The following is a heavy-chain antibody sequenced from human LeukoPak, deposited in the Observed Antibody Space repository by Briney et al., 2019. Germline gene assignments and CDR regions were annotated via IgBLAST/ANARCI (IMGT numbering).Heavy chain of an antibody. J-gene: IGHJ4*02. D-gene: IGHD6-19*01. V-gene: IGHV3-33*01. CDR1: GFTFSSYG. CDR2: IWYDGSNK. CDR3: ARDLRAVAGPSDY. Sequence: GGSLGLSCAASGFTFSSYGMHWVRQAPGKGLEWVAVIWYDGSNKYYADSVKGRFTISRDNSKNTLYLQMNSLRAEDTAVYYCARDLRAVAGPSDYWGQGTLVTVSS.